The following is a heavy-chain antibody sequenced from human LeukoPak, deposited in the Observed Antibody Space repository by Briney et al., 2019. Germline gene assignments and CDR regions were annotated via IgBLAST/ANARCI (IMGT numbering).Heavy chain of an antibody. J-gene: IGHJ5*02. CDR2: IYNGVNT. CDR3: ARSRAFNSGAFDP. V-gene: IGHV4-61*01. CDR1: GASVSSASY. D-gene: IGHD1-26*01. Sequence: SETLPLTCTVSGASVSSASYWTWIRQPPGKGVEWIAHIYNGVNTNYNPSLKSRVTISVDTSKNQFSLRLNSVTAADTAVYYCARSRAFNSGAFDPWGQGSLVTVSS.